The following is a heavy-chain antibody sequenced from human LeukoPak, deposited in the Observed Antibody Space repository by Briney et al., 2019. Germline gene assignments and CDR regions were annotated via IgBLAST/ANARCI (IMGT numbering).Heavy chain of an antibody. CDR1: GGSISSSSYY. J-gene: IGHJ4*02. CDR2: IYYSGNT. Sequence: PSETLSLTCTVSGGSISSSSYYWGWIRQPPGKGLEWIASIYYSGNTYYNPSLKSRVSISVDTPKNQFSLRLNSVTAADTAVYYCARGVAGYGPYDYWGQGTLVTVSS. CDR3: ARGVAGYGPYDY. V-gene: IGHV4-39*07. D-gene: IGHD5-12*01.